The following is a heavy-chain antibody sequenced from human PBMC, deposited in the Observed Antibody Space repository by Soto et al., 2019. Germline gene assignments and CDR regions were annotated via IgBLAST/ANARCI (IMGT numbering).Heavy chain of an antibody. CDR3: ARLVYDTRLNYIYFDF. CDR2: IFHDGTA. D-gene: IGHD3-10*01. CDR1: GVSISSGNW. J-gene: IGHJ4*02. V-gene: IGHV4-4*02. Sequence: SETLSLTCAVSGVSISSGNWWSWVRQSPQRGLEYIGEIFHDGTANYYPSFERRVTISVDTSKNQFSLKLSSVTAADTAVYFWARLVYDTRLNYIYFDFWGQGTLVTVSS.